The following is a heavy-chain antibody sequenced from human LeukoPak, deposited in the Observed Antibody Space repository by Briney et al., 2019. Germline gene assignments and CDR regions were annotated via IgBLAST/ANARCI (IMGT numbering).Heavy chain of an antibody. CDR2: IYSGGST. CDR1: GFTVSSNY. CDR3: ARLWTRYYFDY. V-gene: IGHV3-53*01. Sequence: GGSLRLSCAASGFTVSSNYMSWVRQAQGKGLEWVSVIYSGGSTYYADSVKGRFTISRDNSKNTLYLQMNSLRAEDTAVYYCARLWTRYYFDYWGQGTLVTVSS. D-gene: IGHD3-10*01. J-gene: IGHJ4*02.